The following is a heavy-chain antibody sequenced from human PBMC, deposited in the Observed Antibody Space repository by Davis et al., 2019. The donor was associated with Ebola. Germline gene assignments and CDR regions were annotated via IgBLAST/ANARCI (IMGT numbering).Heavy chain of an antibody. V-gene: IGHV7-4-1*02. CDR1: GYTFTSYA. CDR3: ARCEENPETSMVSFFDN. CDR2: INTNTGNP. Sequence: ASVKVSCKASGYTFTSYAMNWVRQAPGQGLEWMGWINTNTGNPTYAQGFTGRFVFSLDTSVSTAYLQISSLKAEDTAVYYCARCEENPETSMVSFFDNWGKETLVTV. J-gene: IGHJ4*02. D-gene: IGHD1-14*01.